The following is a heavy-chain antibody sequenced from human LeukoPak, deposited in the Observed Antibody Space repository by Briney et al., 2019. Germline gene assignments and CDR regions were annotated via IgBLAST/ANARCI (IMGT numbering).Heavy chain of an antibody. D-gene: IGHD6-13*01. CDR1: GFAFSSFA. Sequence: GGSLRLSCAASGFAFSSFAMHWVRQAPGKGLEWVSLISYDGIIEDYSDSVKGRFTISRDNFKNTLFLQMNSLRDEDTAVYYCARGGKVNLVPLAYWGQGTLVTVSS. CDR2: ISYDGIIE. J-gene: IGHJ4*02. V-gene: IGHV3-30*04. CDR3: ARGGKVNLVPLAY.